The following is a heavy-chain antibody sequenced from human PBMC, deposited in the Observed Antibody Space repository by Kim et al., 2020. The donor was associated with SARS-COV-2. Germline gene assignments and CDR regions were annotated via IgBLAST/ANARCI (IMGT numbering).Heavy chain of an antibody. CDR2: IIPIFGTA. Sequence: SVKVSCKASGGTFSSYAISWVRQAPGQGLEWMGGIIPIFGTANYAQKFQGRVTITADESTSTAYMELSSLRSEDTAVYYCARDGGREWYSDGQPPLEVWGQVTLVNV. D-gene: IGHD5-18*01. CDR1: GGTFSSYA. J-gene: IGHJ4*02. CDR3: ARDGGREWYSDGQPPLEV. V-gene: IGHV1-69*13.